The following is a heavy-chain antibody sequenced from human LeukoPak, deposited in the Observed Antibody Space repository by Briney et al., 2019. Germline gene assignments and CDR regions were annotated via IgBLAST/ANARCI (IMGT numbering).Heavy chain of an antibody. Sequence: PSETLSLTCAVSGGSISSSNWWSWVRQPPGKGLEWIGEIYHSGSTNYNPSLKSRVTISVDKSKNQFSLKLSSVTAADTAVYYCARGDTVVTPGAFDIWGQGTMVTVSS. D-gene: IGHD4-23*01. CDR1: GGSISSSNW. J-gene: IGHJ3*02. CDR2: IYHSGST. V-gene: IGHV4-4*02. CDR3: ARGDTVVTPGAFDI.